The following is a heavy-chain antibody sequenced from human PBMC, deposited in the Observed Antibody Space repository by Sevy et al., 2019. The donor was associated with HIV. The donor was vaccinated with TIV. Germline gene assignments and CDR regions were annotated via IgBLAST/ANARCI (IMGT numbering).Heavy chain of an antibody. CDR3: AKMGFIVVVPAAILYYYYGMDV. Sequence: GGSLRLSCAASGFTFSSYAMSWVRQAPGKGLEWVSAISGSGGSTYYADSVKGRFTISRDNSKNMLYLQMNSLRAEDTAVYYCAKMGFIVVVPAAILYYYYGMDVWGQGTTVTVSS. J-gene: IGHJ6*02. V-gene: IGHV3-23*01. CDR1: GFTFSSYA. CDR2: ISGSGGST. D-gene: IGHD2-2*02.